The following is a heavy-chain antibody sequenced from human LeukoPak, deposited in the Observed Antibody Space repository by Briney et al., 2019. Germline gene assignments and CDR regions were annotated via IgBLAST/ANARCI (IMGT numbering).Heavy chain of an antibody. J-gene: IGHJ4*02. Sequence: GGSLRLSCAASGFTFSTYAMSWVRQAPGKGLEWVSAISGSGGNTYYADSVKGRFTISRDNSKNTLYLQMNSLRAEDTAVYYCARGREGYSYVYECWGQGTLVTVSS. V-gene: IGHV3-23*01. CDR1: GFTFSTYA. CDR3: ARGREGYSYVYEC. D-gene: IGHD5-18*01. CDR2: ISGSGGNT.